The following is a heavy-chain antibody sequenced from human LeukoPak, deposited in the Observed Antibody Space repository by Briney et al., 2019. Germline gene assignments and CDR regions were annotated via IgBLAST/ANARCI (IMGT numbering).Heavy chain of an antibody. J-gene: IGHJ6*02. CDR3: ARSTYYDILTGYSSSGMDV. V-gene: IGHV3-23*01. D-gene: IGHD3-9*01. CDR1: GFTFSSYA. Sequence: GGSLRLSCAASGFTFSSYAMSWVRQAPGKGLEWVSAISGSGGSTYYADSVKGRFTISRDNAKNSLYLQINSLRAEDTAVYYCARSTYYDILTGYSSSGMDVWGQGTTVTVSS. CDR2: ISGSGGST.